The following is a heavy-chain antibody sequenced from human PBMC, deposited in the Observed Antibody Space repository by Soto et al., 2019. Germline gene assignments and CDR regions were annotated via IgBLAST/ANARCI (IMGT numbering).Heavy chain of an antibody. V-gene: IGHV4-39*01. Sequence: TSETLSLTCSVSGDSISNSRFYWAWIHQPPGEGLEWIGSIYHTGNAYYNPSLKSRVTISVDTSKNQFSLKLTSVTAADAALYYCARDFFDSSDYTTNWFDPWGQGTLVTVSS. CDR2: IYHTGNA. CDR3: ARDFFDSSDYTTNWFDP. J-gene: IGHJ5*02. CDR1: GDSISNSRFY. D-gene: IGHD3-22*01.